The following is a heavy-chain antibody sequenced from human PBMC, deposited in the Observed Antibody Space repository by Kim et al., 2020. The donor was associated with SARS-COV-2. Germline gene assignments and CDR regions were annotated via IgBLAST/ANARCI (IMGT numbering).Heavy chain of an antibody. V-gene: IGHV4-59*13. J-gene: IGHJ4*02. CDR3: ASTPRDYYGSSYFDY. D-gene: IGHD3-10*01. Sequence: SETLSLTCTVSGGSISSYYWSWIRQPPGKGLEWIGYIYYSGSTNYNPSLKSRVTISVDTSKNQFSLKLSSVTAADTAVYYCASTPRDYYGSSYFDYWGQGTLGTVSS. CDR1: GGSISSYY. CDR2: IYYSGST.